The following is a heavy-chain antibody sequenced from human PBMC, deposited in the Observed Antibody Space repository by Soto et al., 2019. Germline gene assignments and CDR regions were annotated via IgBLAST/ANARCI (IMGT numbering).Heavy chain of an antibody. Sequence: GGSLRLSCAASGFTFSSYWMSWVRQAPGKGIEWVANIKQDGSEKYYVDSVKGRFTISRDNAKNSLYLQMNSLRAEDTFVYYCARSAGVAFPSSGLDYWGQGTLVTVSS. D-gene: IGHD6-19*01. CDR3: ARSAGVAFPSSGLDY. CDR1: GFTFSSYW. J-gene: IGHJ4*02. CDR2: IKQDGSEK. V-gene: IGHV3-7*01.